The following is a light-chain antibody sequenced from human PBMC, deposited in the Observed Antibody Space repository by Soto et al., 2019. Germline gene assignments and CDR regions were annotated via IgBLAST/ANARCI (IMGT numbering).Light chain of an antibody. CDR1: QGIKNY. J-gene: IGKJ1*01. V-gene: IGKV1-39*01. CDR3: QHTYRTPWT. Sequence: DIQVTQYPSSLSASVGDRVTITCRASQGIKNYLAWYQQKPGEIPKLLIYGSSRLQTGVPSRFSGSGSGTDFTLTISSVQPEDFATYFCQHTYRTPWTFGQGTKVDIK. CDR2: GSS.